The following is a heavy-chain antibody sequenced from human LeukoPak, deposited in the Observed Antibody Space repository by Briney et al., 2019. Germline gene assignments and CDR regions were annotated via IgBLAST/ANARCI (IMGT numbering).Heavy chain of an antibody. Sequence: SVKVSCKASGGTFSSYTISWVRQAPGQGLEWMGRIILILGIANYAQKFQGRVTITADKSTSTAYMELSSLRSEDTAVYYCVYYYDSSEAFDIWGQGTMVTVSS. CDR3: VYYYDSSEAFDI. V-gene: IGHV1-69*02. CDR2: IILILGIA. J-gene: IGHJ3*02. D-gene: IGHD3-22*01. CDR1: GGTFSSYT.